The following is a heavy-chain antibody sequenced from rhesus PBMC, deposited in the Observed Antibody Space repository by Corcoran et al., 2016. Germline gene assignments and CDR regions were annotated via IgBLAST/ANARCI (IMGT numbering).Heavy chain of an antibody. CDR3: ARVPYGFFDY. J-gene: IGHJ4*01. CDR1: GGSISSGYFY. D-gene: IGHD2-39*01. Sequence: QVQLQESGPGLVKPSETLSLTCAVSGGSISSGYFYWSWIRQPQGKGLEWIGYITYSGSTSYNPSLKSRVTISRDTSKNQFSLRLSSVTAADTALYYCARVPYGFFDYWGQGVLVTVSS. V-gene: IGHV4-122*02. CDR2: ITYSGST.